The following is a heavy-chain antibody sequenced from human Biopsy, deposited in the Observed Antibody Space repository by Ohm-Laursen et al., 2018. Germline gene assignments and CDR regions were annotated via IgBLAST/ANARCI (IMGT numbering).Heavy chain of an antibody. CDR2: IYYDGIT. CDR3: ARVAGGYAYYYGMDV. CDR1: GYSVTNDYY. Sequence: TLSLTCPVSGYSVTNDYYWGWIRQPPGKGLEWIGNIYYDGITYYNPPLKSRVAMSVDTPKNHFSLGLTSVTAADTAVYYCARVAGGYAYYYGMDVWGQGTTVIVSS. V-gene: IGHV4-38-2*02. D-gene: IGHD5-12*01. J-gene: IGHJ6*02.